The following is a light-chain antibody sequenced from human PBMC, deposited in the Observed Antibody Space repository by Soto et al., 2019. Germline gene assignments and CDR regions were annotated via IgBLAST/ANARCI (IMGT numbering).Light chain of an antibody. CDR2: GPS. V-gene: IGKV3-15*01. J-gene: IGKJ3*01. CDR1: QSVSYN. CDR3: QHYGTSPLT. Sequence: EIVMTQSPATLSVSPGERVTLSCRASQSVSYNLAWYQQKPGQAPRLLIYGPSTRATGIPARFSGSGSGTEFTLTISSLQSEDFAVYYCQHYGTSPLTFGPGTKVHIK.